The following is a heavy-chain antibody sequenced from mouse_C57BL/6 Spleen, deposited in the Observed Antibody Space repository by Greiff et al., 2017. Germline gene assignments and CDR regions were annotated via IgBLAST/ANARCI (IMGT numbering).Heavy chain of an antibody. D-gene: IGHD1-1*01. CDR2: INPNYGTT. CDR3: AALITTVVDPYYAMDY. CDR1: GYSFTDYN. J-gene: IGHJ4*01. Sequence: VQLKQSGPELVKPGASVKISCKASGYSFTDYNMNWVKQSNGKSLEWIGVINPNYGTTSYNQKFKGKATLTVDQSSSTAYMQLNSLTSEDSAVYYCAALITTVVDPYYAMDYWGQGTSVTVSS. V-gene: IGHV1-39*01.